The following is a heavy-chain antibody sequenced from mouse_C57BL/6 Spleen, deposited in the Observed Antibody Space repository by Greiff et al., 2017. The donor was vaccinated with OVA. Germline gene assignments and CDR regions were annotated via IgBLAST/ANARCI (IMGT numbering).Heavy chain of an antibody. D-gene: IGHD4-1*02. CDR3: ARQRISNWDEIYYAMDY. V-gene: IGHV5-17*01. J-gene: IGHJ4*01. CDR2: ISSGSSTI. CDR1: GFTFSDYG. Sequence: EVMLVESGGGLVKPGGSLKLSCAASGFTFSDYGMHWVRQAPEKGLEWVAYISSGSSTIYYADKVKGRFTISRDNAKNTLFLHMTSLRSEDTAMYYCARQRISNWDEIYYAMDYWGQGTSVTVSS.